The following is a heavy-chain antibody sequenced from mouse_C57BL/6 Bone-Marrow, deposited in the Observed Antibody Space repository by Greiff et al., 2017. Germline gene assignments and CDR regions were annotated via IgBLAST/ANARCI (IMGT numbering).Heavy chain of an antibody. D-gene: IGHD1-1*01. V-gene: IGHV5-17*01. J-gene: IGHJ4*01. CDR2: ISSGSSTI. CDR3: ARIYYGSSLYAMDY. CDR1: GFTFSDYG. Sequence: EVQLQESGGGLVKPGGSLKLSCAASGFTFSDYGMHWVRQAPEKGLEWVAYISSGSSTIYYADTVKGRFTISRDNAKNTLFLQMTSLRSEDTAMYYCARIYYGSSLYAMDYWGQGTSVTVSS.